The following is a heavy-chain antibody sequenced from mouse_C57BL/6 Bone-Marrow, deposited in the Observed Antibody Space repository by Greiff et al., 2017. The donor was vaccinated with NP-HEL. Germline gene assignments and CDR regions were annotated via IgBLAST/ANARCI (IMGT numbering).Heavy chain of an antibody. J-gene: IGHJ4*01. V-gene: IGHV1-66*01. D-gene: IGHD3-2*02. Sequence: QVQLQQSGPELVKPGASVKISCKASGYSFTSYYIHWVKQRPGQGLEWIGWIYPGSGNTKYNEKFKGKATLTADTSSSTAYMQLSSLTSEDSAVYYCARQLRPYYYAMDYWGQGTSVTVSS. CDR1: GYSFTSYY. CDR3: ARQLRPYYYAMDY. CDR2: IYPGSGNT.